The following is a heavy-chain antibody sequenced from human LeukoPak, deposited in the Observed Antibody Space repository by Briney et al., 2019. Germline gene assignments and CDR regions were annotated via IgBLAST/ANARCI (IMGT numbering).Heavy chain of an antibody. CDR2: ISHSGST. CDR1: GYSISSGYY. V-gene: IGHV4-38-2*02. CDR3: ARGGTYYYDSIGY. J-gene: IGHJ4*02. Sequence: PSETLSLTCTVSGYSISSGYYWGWIRQPPGKRLEWIGSISHSGSTYYNPSLKSRVTISVDTSKNQFSLKLSSVTAADTAVYYCARGGTYYYDSIGYWGQGTLVTVSS. D-gene: IGHD3-22*01.